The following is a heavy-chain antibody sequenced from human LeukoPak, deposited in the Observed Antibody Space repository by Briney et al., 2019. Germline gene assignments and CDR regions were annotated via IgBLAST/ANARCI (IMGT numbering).Heavy chain of an antibody. J-gene: IGHJ4*02. CDR1: GGTFSSYA. D-gene: IGHD6-19*01. Sequence: GASVKVSCKASGGTFSSYAISWVRQAPGQGLEWMGWISAYNGNTNYAQKLQGRVTMTTDTSTSTAYMELRSLRSDDTAVYYCAREHGGPYGGWYYFDYWGQGTLVTVSS. CDR2: ISAYNGNT. CDR3: AREHGGPYGGWYYFDY. V-gene: IGHV1-18*01.